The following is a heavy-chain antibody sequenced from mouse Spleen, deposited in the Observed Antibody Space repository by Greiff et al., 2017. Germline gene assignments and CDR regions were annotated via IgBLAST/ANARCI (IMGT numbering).Heavy chain of an antibody. D-gene: IGHD2-3*01. V-gene: IGHV7-3*02. CDR3: ARAHYDGYYWYFDV. Sequence: EVQVVESGGGLVQPGGSLRLSCATSGFTFTDYYMSWVRQPPGKALEWLGFIRNKANGYTTEYSASVKGRFTISRDNSQSILYLQMNTLRAEDSATYYCARAHYDGYYWYFDVWGAGTTVTVSS. CDR1: GFTFTDYY. CDR2: IRNKANGYTT. J-gene: IGHJ1*01.